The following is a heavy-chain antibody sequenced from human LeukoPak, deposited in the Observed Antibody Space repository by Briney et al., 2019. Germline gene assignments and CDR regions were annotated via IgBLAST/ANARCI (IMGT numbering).Heavy chain of an antibody. Sequence: PSETLSLTCTVSGGSISSYYWSWIRQPPGEGLEWIACISYSGSTKYNPSLKSRVTISVDTSKNQLSLRLSSVTAADTAVYYCAREPGFDSSGYLNWFDPWGQGTLVTVSS. CDR1: GGSISSYY. V-gene: IGHV4-59*01. CDR3: AREPGFDSSGYLNWFDP. CDR2: ISYSGST. D-gene: IGHD3-22*01. J-gene: IGHJ5*02.